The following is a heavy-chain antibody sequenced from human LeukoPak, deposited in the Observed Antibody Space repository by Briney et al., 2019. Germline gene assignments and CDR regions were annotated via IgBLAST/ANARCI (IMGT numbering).Heavy chain of an antibody. CDR1: GFTFSTYG. Sequence: GVSLRPSCAAPGFTFSTYGMSWVRQPQGKGLKWFSAISGSGGSTYYADSVKGRFTISRDNSKNTLYLQMNSLRAEDTAVYYCAKDLAYGDYFDYWGQGTLVTVSS. D-gene: IGHD4-17*01. CDR2: ISGSGGST. V-gene: IGHV3-23*01. J-gene: IGHJ4*02. CDR3: AKDLAYGDYFDY.